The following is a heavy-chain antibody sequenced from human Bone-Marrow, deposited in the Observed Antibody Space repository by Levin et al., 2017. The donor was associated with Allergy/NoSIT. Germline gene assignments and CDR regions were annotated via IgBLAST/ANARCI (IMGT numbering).Heavy chain of an antibody. Sequence: GESLKISCVASGFSFTTSWMHWVRQLPGMGLEWVASVNPDGSEEYYLDSGKGRFTISRDNANIALYLQMNTLRAEDTAVYYCVKGGTWTFDSWGQGALVTVSS. CDR2: VNPDGSEE. D-gene: IGHD3/OR15-3a*01. CDR1: GFSFTTSW. J-gene: IGHJ4*02. CDR3: VKGGTWTFDS. V-gene: IGHV3-7*01.